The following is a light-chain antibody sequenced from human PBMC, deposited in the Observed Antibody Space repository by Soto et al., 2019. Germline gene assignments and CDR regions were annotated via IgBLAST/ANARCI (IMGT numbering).Light chain of an antibody. CDR1: QSISSW. Sequence: DIQMTQSPSTLSASVGDRVTITCRASQSISSWLAWYQQKPGKAPKLLIYDASSLESGVPSRFSVSGSGTEFTLTISSLQPDDVVTYYCQQYYSYAPYAFGQGTKLEIK. CDR2: DAS. J-gene: IGKJ2*01. V-gene: IGKV1-5*01. CDR3: QQYYSYAPYA.